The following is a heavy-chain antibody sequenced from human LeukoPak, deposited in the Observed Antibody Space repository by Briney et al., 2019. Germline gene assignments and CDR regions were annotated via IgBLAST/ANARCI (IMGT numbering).Heavy chain of an antibody. D-gene: IGHD2-8*02. CDR2: ISSSGSTI. V-gene: IGHV3-48*03. Sequence: QTGGSLRLSCAASGFTFSSYEINWVRQAPAKGLEWLSYISSSGSTIYYADSVKGRFTISRDNAKNSLYLQMNSLRAEDTAVYYCARDGGTAHYNYYGMDVWGQGTTVTVSS. J-gene: IGHJ6*02. CDR3: ARDGGTAHYNYYGMDV. CDR1: GFTFSSYE.